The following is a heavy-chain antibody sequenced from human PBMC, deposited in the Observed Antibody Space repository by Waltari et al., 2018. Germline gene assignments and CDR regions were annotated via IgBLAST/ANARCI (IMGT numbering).Heavy chain of an antibody. CDR2: IRNDGSNK. Sequence: QVQLVESGGGVVQPGGSLRLSCAASGFTFSSYGMHWVRQAPGKGLEWVAFIRNDGSNKYYADSVKGRFTISRDNSKNTLYLQMNSLRAEDTAVYYCAKYNWNDKSADYWGQGTLVTVSS. V-gene: IGHV3-30*02. CDR3: AKYNWNDKSADY. CDR1: GFTFSSYG. D-gene: IGHD1-1*01. J-gene: IGHJ4*02.